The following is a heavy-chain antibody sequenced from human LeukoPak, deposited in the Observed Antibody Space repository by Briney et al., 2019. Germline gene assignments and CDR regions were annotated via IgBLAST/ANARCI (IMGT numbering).Heavy chain of an antibody. CDR3: TRDTDYGSATNYVDH. V-gene: IGHV3-43*01. D-gene: IGHD3-10*01. Sequence: GGSLRLSCAASGFTFDDYAMHWVRQAPGKGLEWVSLISWEGGTTYYADSVRGRFTISRDNSKNFLYLHMNSLRTDDTAFYYCTRDTDYGSATNYVDHWGEGTLVSVSS. CDR2: ISWEGGTT. J-gene: IGHJ4*02. CDR1: GFTFDDYA.